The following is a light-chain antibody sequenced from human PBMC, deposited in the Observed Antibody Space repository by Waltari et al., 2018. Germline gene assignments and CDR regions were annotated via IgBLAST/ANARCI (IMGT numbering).Light chain of an antibody. CDR3: QMYVRLPVT. J-gene: IGKJ1*01. V-gene: IGKV3-20*01. CDR1: QSVGRA. CDR2: DAS. Sequence: EIELTQSPRTLAFSLGERVTLSCRASQSVGRALAWYQQKPGQAPRLLIYDASSRATGISDKFSGSGSGTDFSLTISRVEPEDFAVYFCQMYVRLPVTFGQGTKVEVK.